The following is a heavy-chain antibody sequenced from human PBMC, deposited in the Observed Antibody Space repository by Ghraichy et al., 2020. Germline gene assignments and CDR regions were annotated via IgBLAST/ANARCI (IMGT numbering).Heavy chain of an antibody. CDR2: IYDNGST. D-gene: IGHD6-19*01. CDR3: ARVGISGSGGRGWFDP. Sequence: SQTLSLTCTVSGGSISSRSYYWGWIRQPPGKGLEWIGSIYDNGSTYYNASLKSRVTISVDTSKNQFSLKLSSVTAADTAVYYCARVGISGSGGRGWFDPWGQGTQVTVSS. J-gene: IGHJ5*02. CDR1: GGSISSRSYY. V-gene: IGHV4-39*01.